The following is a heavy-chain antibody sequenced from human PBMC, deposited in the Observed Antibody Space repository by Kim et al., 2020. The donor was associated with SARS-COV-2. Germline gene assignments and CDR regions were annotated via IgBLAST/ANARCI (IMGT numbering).Heavy chain of an antibody. V-gene: IGHV3-48*03. CDR2: ISSSGSSI. Sequence: GGSLRLSCAASGFTFSSYEMNWVRQAPGKGLEWVSYISSSGSSIYYADSVKGRFTISRDNAKNSLYLQMNSLRAEDTAVYYCARDPYGGNSGFYFDYWGQGTLVTVSS. D-gene: IGHD2-21*02. CDR3: ARDPYGGNSGFYFDY. CDR1: GFTFSSYE. J-gene: IGHJ4*02.